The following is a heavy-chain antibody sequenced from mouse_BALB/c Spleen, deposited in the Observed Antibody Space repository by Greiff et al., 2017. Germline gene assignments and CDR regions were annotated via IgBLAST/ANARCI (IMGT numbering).Heavy chain of an antibody. V-gene: IGHV14-3*02. CDR2: IDPANGNT. CDR3: ASHYYGSSYGWYFDV. Sequence: VQLKQSGAELVKPGASVKLSCTASGFNIKDTYMHWVKQRPEQGLEWIGRIDPANGNTKYDPKFQGKATITADTSSNTAYLQLSSLTSEDTAVYYCASHYYGSSYGWYFDVWGAGTTVTVSS. D-gene: IGHD1-1*01. J-gene: IGHJ1*01. CDR1: GFNIKDTY.